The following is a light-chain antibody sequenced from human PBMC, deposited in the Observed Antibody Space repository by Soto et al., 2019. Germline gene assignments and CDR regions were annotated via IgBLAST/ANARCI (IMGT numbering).Light chain of an antibody. CDR1: QSVRNN. J-gene: IGKJ4*01. Sequence: EIVMTQSPATLSVSPGERATVPCRASQSVRNNLAWYQQKPGQAPRLPIYGASSRATGIPDRFSGSGSGTDFTLTISRLEPKDFAVYYCQQYVTSPLTFGGGTKVDIK. CDR2: GAS. V-gene: IGKV3-20*01. CDR3: QQYVTSPLT.